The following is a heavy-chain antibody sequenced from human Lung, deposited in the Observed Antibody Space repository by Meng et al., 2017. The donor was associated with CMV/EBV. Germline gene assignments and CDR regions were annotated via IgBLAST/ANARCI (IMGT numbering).Heavy chain of an antibody. Sequence: GGSLRLSCAASGFTSSTYSINWVRQAPGKGLEWVSSITSSSSYNYYADSVTGRFTISRDNTKNSLYLQMNSLRAEDTAVYFCARDDCRGGYCSSTSYYYGMYVWGQGXTVTVSS. V-gene: IGHV3-21*01. CDR2: ITSSSSYN. CDR1: GFTSSTYS. J-gene: IGHJ6*02. CDR3: ARDDCRGGYCSSTSYYYGMYV. D-gene: IGHD2-2*01.